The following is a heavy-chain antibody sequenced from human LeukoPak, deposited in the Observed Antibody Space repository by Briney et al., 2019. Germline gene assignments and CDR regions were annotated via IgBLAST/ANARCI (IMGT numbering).Heavy chain of an antibody. Sequence: PGGSLRLSCAASQFIFRDYWMSWVRQAPGMGLEWVANINKDGSEKYYVDSVKGCFTISRDNAKNSLFLEMNSLRAEDTAVYYCATDGSSFDYWGQGTLVTVSS. V-gene: IGHV3-7*01. CDR3: ATDGSSFDY. J-gene: IGHJ4*02. CDR1: QFIFRDYW. CDR2: INKDGSEK. D-gene: IGHD2-15*01.